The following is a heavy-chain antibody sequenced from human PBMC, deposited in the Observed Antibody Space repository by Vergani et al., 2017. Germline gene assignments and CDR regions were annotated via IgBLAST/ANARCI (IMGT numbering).Heavy chain of an antibody. J-gene: IGHJ5*02. CDR2: INPSGGST. CDR3: ARDLEMATMRYNWFVP. Sequence: QVQLVQSGAEVKKPGASVKVSCKASGYTFTSYYMHWVRQAPGQGLEWMGIINPSGGSTSYAQKFQGRVTMTRDTSTSTAYMELRSLRSDDTAVYYCARDLEMATMRYNWFVPWGQGTLVTVSS. V-gene: IGHV1-46*01. D-gene: IGHD5-24*01. CDR1: GYTFTSYY.